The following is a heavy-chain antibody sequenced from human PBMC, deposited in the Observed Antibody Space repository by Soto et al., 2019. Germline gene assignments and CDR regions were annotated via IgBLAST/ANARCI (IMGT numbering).Heavy chain of an antibody. J-gene: IGHJ4*02. Sequence: QVQLVQSGAEVKKPGASVKVSCKASGYTFTSYGISWVRQAPGQGLEWMGWISAYNGNTNYAQKLQGRVTMTTDTSTSTAYKEMRSLSSDDKAVYYWARDGYCSSTSCYPSEYWGQGTLVTVSS. V-gene: IGHV1-18*01. CDR2: ISAYNGNT. CDR3: ARDGYCSSTSCYPSEY. D-gene: IGHD2-2*03. CDR1: GYTFTSYG.